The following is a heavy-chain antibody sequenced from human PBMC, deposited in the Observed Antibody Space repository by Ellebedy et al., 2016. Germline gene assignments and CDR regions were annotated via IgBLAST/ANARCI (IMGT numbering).Heavy chain of an antibody. CDR2: VNTFSGNT. Sequence: ASVKVSXKASGYTFTTFSITWVRQVPGQGLEWMGFVNTFSGNTKFAQKFQGRVSMTTDSSTHTAYMDLRSLRSDDTAMYYCARDASITFGGVIVNLWGQGTLVTVSS. J-gene: IGHJ4*02. V-gene: IGHV1-18*04. CDR3: ARDASITFGGVIVNL. D-gene: IGHD3-16*02. CDR1: GYTFTTFS.